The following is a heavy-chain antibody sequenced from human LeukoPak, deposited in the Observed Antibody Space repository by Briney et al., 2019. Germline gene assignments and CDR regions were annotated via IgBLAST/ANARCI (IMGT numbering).Heavy chain of an antibody. Sequence: TGGSLRLSCAASGFTFSSYEMNWVRQVPGKGLEWVSYISSSGSTIYYADSVKGRFTISRDNAKNSLCLQMNSLRVEDTAVYYCAGQSGYRYGQRGYWGQGALVTVPS. CDR1: GFTFSSYE. CDR2: ISSSGSTI. V-gene: IGHV3-48*03. D-gene: IGHD5-18*01. CDR3: AGQSGYRYGQRGY. J-gene: IGHJ4*02.